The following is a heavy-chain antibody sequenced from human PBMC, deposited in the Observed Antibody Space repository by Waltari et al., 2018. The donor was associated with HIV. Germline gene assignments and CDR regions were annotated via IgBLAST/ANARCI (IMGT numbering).Heavy chain of an antibody. Sequence: HVQLEPWGTGRLKPSQTLSLTCAVYGESLSDYHREPYQSFTDYSWSGFRQPPGKGPELRGEISHIGSTNDNPSLASPFSIANATSKKQFSLELRSVPAADTEMYYCARSAGHAHPWAHYGDYWVQGKLVTVSS. D-gene: IGHD3-16*01. CDR3: ARSAGHAHPWAHYGDY. CDR2: ISHIGST. CDR1: GESLSDYH. J-gene: IGHJ4*02. V-gene: IGHV4-34*01.